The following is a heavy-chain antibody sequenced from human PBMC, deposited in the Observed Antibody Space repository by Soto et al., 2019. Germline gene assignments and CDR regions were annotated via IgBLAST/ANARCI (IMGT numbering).Heavy chain of an antibody. Sequence: GGSLRLSCAASGFTFSSYGMHWVRQAPGKGLEWVAVISYDGSNKYYADSVKGRFTISRDNSKNTLYLQMNSLRAEDTAVYYCAKKRGGIFDILTGSVAAAGTRRPFDYRGQGTLVTVSS. CDR2: ISYDGSNK. J-gene: IGHJ4*02. CDR3: AKKRGGIFDILTGSVAAAGTRRPFDY. D-gene: IGHD3-9*01. V-gene: IGHV3-30*18. CDR1: GFTFSSYG.